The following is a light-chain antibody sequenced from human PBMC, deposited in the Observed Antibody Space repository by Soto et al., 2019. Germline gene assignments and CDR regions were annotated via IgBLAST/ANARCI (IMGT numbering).Light chain of an antibody. J-gene: IGKJ5*01. V-gene: IGKV3-11*01. Sequence: IVLTQSPATLSLSPGERATLSCRASQSVSSYLAWYQQKPGQAPRLLIYDASNSATGIPAWFSGSGSGTAFTLTISSLEPEDFAVYYCQQRSNPITFGQGTRLEIK. CDR1: QSVSSY. CDR2: DAS. CDR3: QQRSNPIT.